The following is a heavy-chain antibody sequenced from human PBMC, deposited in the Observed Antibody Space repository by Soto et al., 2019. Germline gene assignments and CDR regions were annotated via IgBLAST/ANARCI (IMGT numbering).Heavy chain of an antibody. CDR2: ISYDGSNK. Sequence: GGSLRLSCAASGFTFSSYAMHWVRQAPGKGLEWVAVISYDGSNKYYADSVKGRFTISRDNSKNTLYLQMNSLRAEDTAVYYCAREMTSGGLDYWGQGTLVTVSS. CDR1: GFTFSSYA. D-gene: IGHD4-17*01. V-gene: IGHV3-30-3*01. J-gene: IGHJ4*02. CDR3: AREMTSGGLDY.